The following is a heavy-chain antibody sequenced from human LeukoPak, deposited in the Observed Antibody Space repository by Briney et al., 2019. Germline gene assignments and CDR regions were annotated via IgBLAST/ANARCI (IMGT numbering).Heavy chain of an antibody. V-gene: IGHV3-23*01. CDR1: GFTFSSYE. CDR3: ARGAPEHTILGAVPVDY. CDR2: ISGSGGST. J-gene: IGHJ4*02. D-gene: IGHD3-3*01. Sequence: GGSLRLSCAASGFTFSSYEMNWVRQAPGKGLEWVSAISGSGGSTYYADSVKGRFTISRDNSKNTLYLQMNSLRAEDTAVYYCARGAPEHTILGAVPVDYWGQGTLVTVSS.